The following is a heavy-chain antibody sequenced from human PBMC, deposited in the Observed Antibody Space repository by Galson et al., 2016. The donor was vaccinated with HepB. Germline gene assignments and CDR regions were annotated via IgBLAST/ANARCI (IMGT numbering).Heavy chain of an antibody. Sequence: LSLTCTVSGGSVNSGRYYWSWLRQPPGKGLEWIGYIYYSGITNYNPSLKSRVAISVDTSKNQFSLKLTSVTAADTAVYYCARVFSSSWFYYFDFWGQGIQVTVSS. CDR3: ARVFSSSWFYYFDF. D-gene: IGHD6-13*01. V-gene: IGHV4-61*01. CDR2: IYYSGIT. CDR1: GGSVNSGRYY. J-gene: IGHJ4*02.